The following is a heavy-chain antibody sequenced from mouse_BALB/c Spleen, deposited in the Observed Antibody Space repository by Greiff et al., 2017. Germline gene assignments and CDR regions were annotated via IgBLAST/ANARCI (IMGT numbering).Heavy chain of an antibody. D-gene: IGHD1-1*01. Sequence: QVQLQQSGAELVRPGVSVKISCKGSGYTFTDYAMHWVKQSHAKSLEWMGVISTYEGDASYNQKFKGKATMTVDKSYRKAYMELARLTSEDAAIYYSARRTTVVYWYFDVWGAGTTVTVSS. CDR2: ISTYEGDA. J-gene: IGHJ1*01. CDR1: GYTFTDYA. V-gene: IGHV1S137*01. CDR3: ARRTTVVYWYFDV.